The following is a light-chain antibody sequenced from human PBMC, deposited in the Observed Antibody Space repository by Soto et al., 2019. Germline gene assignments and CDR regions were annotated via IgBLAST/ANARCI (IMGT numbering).Light chain of an antibody. Sequence: QSALSQPASVSGSPGQSITISCTGTSSDVGSYNLVYCYQQHPGKAPKLMISEGSKRPSGVSNCCSCSKSGNTPSLTISGLPAEDEADCYCGSYAGSSTSPYVFGTRTKLTV. CDR1: SSDVGSYNL. CDR2: EGS. CDR3: GSYAGSSTSPYV. J-gene: IGLJ1*01. V-gene: IGLV2-23*01.